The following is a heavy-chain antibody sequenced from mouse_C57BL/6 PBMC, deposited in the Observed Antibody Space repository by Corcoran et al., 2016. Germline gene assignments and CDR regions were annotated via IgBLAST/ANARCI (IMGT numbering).Heavy chain of an antibody. J-gene: IGHJ1*03. Sequence: QIQLVQSGPELKKPGETVKISCKTSGYTFTTYGMSWVKQAPGKGLKWMGWINTYSGVPTYADDFKGRFAFSLETSASTAYLQINNLKNEDTATYFCARRGDYDPRRGYFDVWGTGTTVTVSS. V-gene: IGHV9-3*01. CDR2: INTYSGVP. CDR1: GYTFTTYG. CDR3: ARRGDYDPRRGYFDV. D-gene: IGHD2-4*01.